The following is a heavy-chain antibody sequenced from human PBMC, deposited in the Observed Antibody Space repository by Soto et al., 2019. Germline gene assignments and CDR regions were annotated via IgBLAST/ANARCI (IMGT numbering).Heavy chain of an antibody. D-gene: IGHD3-3*01. V-gene: IGHV4-31*03. CDR3: ARAEYDFWSGYSTGTYSFLDY. CDR1: GGSISGGGYY. Sequence: KTSETLSLTCTVSGGSISGGGYYWSWIRQHPGKGLEWIGYIYYSGSTYYNPSLKSRVTISVDTSKNQFSLKLSSVTAADTAVYYCARAEYDFWSGYSTGTYSFLDYWGQGTLVTVSS. CDR2: IYYSGST. J-gene: IGHJ4*02.